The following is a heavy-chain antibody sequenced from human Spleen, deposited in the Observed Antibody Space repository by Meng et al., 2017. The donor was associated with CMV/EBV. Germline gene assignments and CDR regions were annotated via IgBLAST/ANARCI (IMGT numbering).Heavy chain of an antibody. CDR3: ARGPIDSVSN. Sequence: ASVKVSCKASGYTFASYDINWVRQDTGQGLEWMGWMNPNSGNTGYSQKFQGRVTMTRDTSISTAYMELSSLRSEDTAVYYCARGPIDSVSNWGQGTLVTVSS. CDR2: MNPNSGNT. CDR1: GYTFASYD. J-gene: IGHJ4*02. D-gene: IGHD2-15*01. V-gene: IGHV1-8*01.